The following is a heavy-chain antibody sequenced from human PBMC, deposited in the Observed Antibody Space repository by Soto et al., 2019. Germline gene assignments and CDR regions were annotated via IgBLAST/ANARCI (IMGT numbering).Heavy chain of an antibody. CDR3: ARGYCSSTSCYPFDY. D-gene: IGHD2-2*01. V-gene: IGHV1-3*01. CDR1: GYTFTSYA. J-gene: IGHJ4*02. Sequence: ASVKVSCKASGYTFTSYAMHWVRQAPGQRLEWMGWINAGNGNTKYSQKFQGRVTITRDTSASTAYMELSSLRSEDTAVYYCARGYCSSTSCYPFDYWGQGTLVTVS. CDR2: INAGNGNT.